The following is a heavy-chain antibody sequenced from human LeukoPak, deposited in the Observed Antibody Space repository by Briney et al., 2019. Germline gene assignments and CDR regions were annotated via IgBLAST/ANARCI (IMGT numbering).Heavy chain of an antibody. V-gene: IGHV3-23*01. Sequence: GGSLRLSCAASGFTFSSHGMNWVRQAPGKGLEWVSGISPSGGITYYTDSVKGRFTISRDNSKNTLYLQMNSLRAEDTAVYYCAKDRDGYNVFDYWGQGTLVTVSS. D-gene: IGHD5-24*01. CDR2: ISPSGGIT. CDR3: AKDRDGYNVFDY. J-gene: IGHJ4*02. CDR1: GFTFSSHG.